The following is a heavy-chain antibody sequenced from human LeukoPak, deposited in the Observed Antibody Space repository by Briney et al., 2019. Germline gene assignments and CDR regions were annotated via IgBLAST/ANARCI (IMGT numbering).Heavy chain of an antibody. CDR1: GGSFSGYY. CDR3: ARGGGYDSKVFDY. Sequence: SETLSLTCAVYGGSFSGYYWSWIRQPPGKGLEWIGEINHSGSTNYNPSLKSRVTISVDTSKNQFSLKLSSVTAADTAVYYCARGGGYDSKVFDYWGQGTLVTVSS. CDR2: INHSGST. V-gene: IGHV4-34*01. D-gene: IGHD5-12*01. J-gene: IGHJ4*02.